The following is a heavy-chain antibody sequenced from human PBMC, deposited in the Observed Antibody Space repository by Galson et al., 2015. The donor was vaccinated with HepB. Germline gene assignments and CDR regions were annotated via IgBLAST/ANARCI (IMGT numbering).Heavy chain of an antibody. CDR1: GYSFTSYW. J-gene: IGHJ1*01. V-gene: IGHV5-10-1*01. D-gene: IGHD6-13*01. CDR3: ARGREIAAAADAEYFQH. Sequence: QSGAEVKKPGESLRISCKGSGYSFTSYWISWVRQMPGKGLQRMGRIDPSNSYTNYSPSFPGHVTISADTSISTAHLQWSSLKDSDTAMYYCARGREIAAAADAEYFQHWGQGTLVTVSS. CDR2: IDPSNSYT.